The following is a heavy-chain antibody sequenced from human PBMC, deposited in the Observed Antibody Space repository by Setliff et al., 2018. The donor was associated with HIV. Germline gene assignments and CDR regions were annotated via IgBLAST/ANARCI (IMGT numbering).Heavy chain of an antibody. Sequence: SGPTLVNPTQTLTLTCTFSGFSLSTNGVGVGWIRQPPGKALEWLALIYWDADKRYSPSLKNRLTITKDTSKNQVLLTMTNMDPLDTATYYCVHNHLAVAGSHYFDYWGQGTLVTVSS. J-gene: IGHJ4*02. D-gene: IGHD6-19*01. V-gene: IGHV2-5*02. CDR2: IYWDADK. CDR1: GFSLSTNGVG. CDR3: VHNHLAVAGSHYFDY.